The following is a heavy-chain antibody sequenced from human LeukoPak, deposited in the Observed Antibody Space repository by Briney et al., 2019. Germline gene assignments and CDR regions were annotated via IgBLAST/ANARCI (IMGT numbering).Heavy chain of an antibody. CDR2: ISSSGSTI. D-gene: IGHD5-24*01. V-gene: IGHV3-11*01. CDR1: GFTFSDYY. Sequence: GGSLRLSCAASGFTFSDYYMIWIRQAPGKGLEWVSYISSSGSTIHYADSVKGRFTISRDNAKKSLILQMNSLRAEDTAVYYCARFGRDGYYYYYYMDFWGKGTTDTISS. J-gene: IGHJ6*03. CDR3: ARFGRDGYYYYYYMDF.